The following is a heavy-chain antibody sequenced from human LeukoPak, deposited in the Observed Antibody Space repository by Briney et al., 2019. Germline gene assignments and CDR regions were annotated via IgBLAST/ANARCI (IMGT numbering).Heavy chain of an antibody. CDR1: GFTFSSYA. V-gene: IGHV3-30*14. CDR3: ARDPPGAIGPSDY. Sequence: GGSLRLSCAASGFTFSSYAMHWVRQAPGKGLEWVAVISYDGSNKYYADSVKGRFTISRDNSKNTLYLQMNSLRVEDTAVYYCARDPPGAIGPSDYWGQGTLVTVSS. CDR2: ISYDGSNK. J-gene: IGHJ4*02. D-gene: IGHD7-27*01.